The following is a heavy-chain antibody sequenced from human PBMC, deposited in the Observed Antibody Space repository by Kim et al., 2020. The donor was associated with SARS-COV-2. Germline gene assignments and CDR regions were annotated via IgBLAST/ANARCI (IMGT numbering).Heavy chain of an antibody. V-gene: IGHV3-9*01. Sequence: ADSVEGRFTISRDNAKNYLYLQMNRLRAEDTALYYCAKDMLGLYYYYGMHVWGQGTTVTVSS. J-gene: IGHJ6*02. D-gene: IGHD6-6*01. CDR3: AKDMLGLYYYYGMHV.